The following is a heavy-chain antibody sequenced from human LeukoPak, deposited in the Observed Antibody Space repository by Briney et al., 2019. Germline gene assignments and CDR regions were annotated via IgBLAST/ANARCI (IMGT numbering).Heavy chain of an antibody. CDR3: ASGLRQQLVNY. J-gene: IGHJ4*02. D-gene: IGHD6-13*01. CDR1: GGSISSSSYY. V-gene: IGHV4-39*01. Sequence: PSETLSLTCTVSGGSISSSSYYWGWIRQPPGKGLEWIGSIYYSGSTYYNPSLKSRVTISVDTSKNQFSLKLSSVTAADTAVYYCASGLRQQLVNYWGQGTLVTVSS. CDR2: IYYSGST.